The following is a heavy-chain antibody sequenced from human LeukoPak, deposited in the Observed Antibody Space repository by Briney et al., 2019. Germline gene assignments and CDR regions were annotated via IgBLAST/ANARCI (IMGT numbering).Heavy chain of an antibody. CDR2: FSGSGGST. CDR1: GFTFSSYA. CDR3: AKDHYDYVWGSYRPSFTAGLV. V-gene: IGHV3-23*01. D-gene: IGHD3-16*02. Sequence: PGGSLILSCAASGFTFSSYAMSWVRQAPGKVLEWVSAFSGSGGSTYYADSVKGRFTISRDNSKNTLYLQMNSLRAEDTAVYYCAKDHYDYVWGSYRPSFTAGLVWGQGTLVTVSS. J-gene: IGHJ4*02.